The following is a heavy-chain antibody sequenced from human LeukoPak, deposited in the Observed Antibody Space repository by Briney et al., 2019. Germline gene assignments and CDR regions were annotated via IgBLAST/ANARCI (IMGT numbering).Heavy chain of an antibody. CDR3: AKDQSQVSFDY. J-gene: IGHJ4*02. CDR1: GFTFSSYG. D-gene: IGHD6-6*01. V-gene: IGHV3-30*18. Sequence: GGSLRLSCAASGFTFSSYGMHWVRQAPGKGLEWVAIISYDGSNKYYADSVKGRFTISRDNSKNTLYLQMNSLRAEDTAVYYCAKDQSQVSFDYWGQGTLVTVSS. CDR2: ISYDGSNK.